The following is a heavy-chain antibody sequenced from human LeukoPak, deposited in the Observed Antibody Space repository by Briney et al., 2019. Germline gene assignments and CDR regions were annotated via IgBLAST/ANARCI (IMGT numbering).Heavy chain of an antibody. CDR3: ARDGLTYDSSAQTL. V-gene: IGHV1-69*05. D-gene: IGHD3-22*01. J-gene: IGHJ4*02. CDR1: GGTFSSYA. Sequence: ASVKVSCKASGGTFSSYAISRVRQAPGQGLEWMGGIIPIFGTANYAQKFQGRATITTDESTSTAYMELSSLRSEDTAVYYCARDGLTYDSSAQTLWGQGTLVTVSS. CDR2: IIPIFGTA.